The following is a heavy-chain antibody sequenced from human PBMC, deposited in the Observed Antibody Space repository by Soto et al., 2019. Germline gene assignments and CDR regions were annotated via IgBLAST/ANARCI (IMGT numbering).Heavy chain of an antibody. D-gene: IGHD4-4*01. V-gene: IGHV3-30-3*01. CDR2: ISYDGSNK. Sequence: GESLKISCAASGFTFSSYAMHWVRQAPGKGLEWVAVISYDGSNKYYADSVKGRFTISRDNSKNTLYLQMNSLRAEDTAVYYCARDVTVDAFDIWGQGTMVTVSS. CDR1: GFTFSSYA. CDR3: ARDVTVDAFDI. J-gene: IGHJ3*02.